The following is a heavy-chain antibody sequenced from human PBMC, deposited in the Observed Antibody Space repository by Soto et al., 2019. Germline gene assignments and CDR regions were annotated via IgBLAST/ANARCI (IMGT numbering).Heavy chain of an antibody. CDR2: ITDSGDDT. V-gene: IGHV3-23*01. J-gene: IGHJ4*02. Sequence: GGSLRLSVAASEFAFNDYPRSWVRQAPGKGLEWVSAITDSGDDTYYIDSVKGRFTISRDNSKSTLYLQMNSLRAEDTAIYYCAKLGSSSWSPHYYFDYWGQGTLVTVSS. D-gene: IGHD2-2*01. CDR1: EFAFNDYP. CDR3: AKLGSSSWSPHYYFDY.